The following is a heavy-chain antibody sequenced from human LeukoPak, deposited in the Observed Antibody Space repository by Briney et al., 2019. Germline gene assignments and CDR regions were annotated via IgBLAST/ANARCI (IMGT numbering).Heavy chain of an antibody. CDR1: GYIFTTYY. V-gene: IGHV1-46*01. D-gene: IGHD6-13*01. J-gene: IGHJ4*02. CDR2: INPSGGST. Sequence: ASVKVSCKASGYIFTTYYMHWVRQAPGQGLEWMGIINPSGGSTSYAQKFQGRVTMTTDTSTSTVYMELSNLRSADTAVYYCARLGYSSSWYAVDYWGQGTLVTVSS. CDR3: ARLGYSSSWYAVDY.